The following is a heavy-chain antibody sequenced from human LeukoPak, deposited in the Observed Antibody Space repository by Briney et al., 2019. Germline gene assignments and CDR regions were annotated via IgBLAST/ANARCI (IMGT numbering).Heavy chain of an antibody. V-gene: IGHV3-21*01. CDR3: ARALGYYGSGSYYPFDY. J-gene: IGHJ4*02. CDR1: GLTFSTYS. CDR2: IDMSSTYI. D-gene: IGHD3-10*01. Sequence: GGSLRLSCAVSGLTFSTYSMNWVRQAPGKGLEWVSSIDMSSTYIYYADSVKGRFTISRDNAKNPLYLQMNSLRVEDTAVYYCARALGYYGSGSYYPFDYWGQGTLVTVSS.